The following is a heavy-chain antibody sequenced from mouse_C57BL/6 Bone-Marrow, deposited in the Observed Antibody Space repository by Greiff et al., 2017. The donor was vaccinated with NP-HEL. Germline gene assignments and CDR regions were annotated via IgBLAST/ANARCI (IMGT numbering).Heavy chain of an antibody. D-gene: IGHD2-10*01. Sequence: EVQLQQSGAELVSPGASVKLSCTASGFNIKDDYMHWVKQRPEQGLEWIGWIDPENGDTEYASKFQGKATITADTSSNTAYLQLSSLTSEDTAVYYCTIGLPLFAYWGQGTLVTVSA. V-gene: IGHV14-4*01. J-gene: IGHJ3*01. CDR1: GFNIKDDY. CDR2: IDPENGDT. CDR3: TIGLPLFAY.